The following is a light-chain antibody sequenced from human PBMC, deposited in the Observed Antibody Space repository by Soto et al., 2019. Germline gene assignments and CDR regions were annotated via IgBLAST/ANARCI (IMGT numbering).Light chain of an antibody. J-gene: IGKJ1*01. V-gene: IGKV3-20*01. CDR1: QRFGSSN. CDR2: STS. CDR3: QQYGNSPWT. Sequence: EIVLTQSPGTLSLSPGERGTLSCRASQRFGSSNLAWYQQKSGQAPRLLIYSTSSRATGIPDRFSGSGSGTDFTLTISRLEPEDFAVYYCQQYGNSPWTLGQGTKVDI.